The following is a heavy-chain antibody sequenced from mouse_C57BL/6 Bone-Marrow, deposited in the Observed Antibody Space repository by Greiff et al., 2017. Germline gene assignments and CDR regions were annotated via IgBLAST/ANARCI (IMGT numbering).Heavy chain of an antibody. V-gene: IGHV5-16*01. Sequence: EVQLVESEGGLVQPGSSMKLSCTASGFTFSDYYMAWVRQVPEKGLEWVANINYDGSSTYYLDSLKSRFIISRDNAKNILYLQMSSLKSEDTATYYCAREGDWDFDYWGQGTTLTVSS. J-gene: IGHJ2*01. CDR3: AREGDWDFDY. CDR2: INYDGSST. D-gene: IGHD4-1*01. CDR1: GFTFSDYY.